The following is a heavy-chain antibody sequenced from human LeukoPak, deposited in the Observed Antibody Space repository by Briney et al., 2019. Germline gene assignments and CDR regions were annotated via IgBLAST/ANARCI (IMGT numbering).Heavy chain of an antibody. Sequence: PSETLSLTCTVSGGSISSGSCYWSWIRQPAGKELEWIGRISKTGSTNYNPSLKSRVTMSLDTSKSQFSLRLTSATAADTAVYYCGRGVVGATALGYWGQGTLVTVSS. CDR3: GRGVVGATALGY. V-gene: IGHV4-61*02. D-gene: IGHD1-26*01. CDR1: GGSISSGSCY. J-gene: IGHJ4*02. CDR2: ISKTGST.